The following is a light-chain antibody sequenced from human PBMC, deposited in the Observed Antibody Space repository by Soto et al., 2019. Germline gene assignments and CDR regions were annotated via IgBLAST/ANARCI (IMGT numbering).Light chain of an antibody. CDR1: QGISNY. CDR2: AAS. V-gene: IGKV1-27*01. Sequence: DIQMTQSPSSLSASVGDRVTITCRARQGISNYLAWYQQKPGKVPKLLIYAASTLQSGVPSRFSGSGSGTDFTLTISSLQPEDVATYYCQKYNSAPPTWTFGQGTKVDIK. J-gene: IGKJ1*01. CDR3: QKYNSAPPTWT.